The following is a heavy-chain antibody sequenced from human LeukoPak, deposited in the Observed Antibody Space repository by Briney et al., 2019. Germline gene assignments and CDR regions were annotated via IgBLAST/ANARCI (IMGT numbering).Heavy chain of an antibody. CDR1: GYTFTSYY. V-gene: IGHV1-46*01. J-gene: IGHJ4*02. D-gene: IGHD5-18*01. CDR2: INPSGGST. Sequence: ASVKVSCKASGYTFTSYYMHWVRQAPGQGLEWMGIINPSGGSTSYAQKFQGRVTMTRDTSTSTVYMELSSLRPEDTAVYYCASANTAMALDYWGQGTLVTVSS. CDR3: ASANTAMALDY.